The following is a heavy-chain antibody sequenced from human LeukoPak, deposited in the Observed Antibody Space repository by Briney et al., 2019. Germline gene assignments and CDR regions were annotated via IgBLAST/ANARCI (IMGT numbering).Heavy chain of an antibody. CDR1: GGSISSYY. V-gene: IGHV4-59*08. J-gene: IGHJ3*02. CDR2: IYYSGST. CDR3: ARHKYSSGWPPEGAFDI. Sequence: SETLSLTCTVSGGSISSYYWSWIRQPPGKGPEWIGYIYYSGSTNYNPSLKSRVTISVDTSKNQFSLKLSSVTAADTAVYYCARHKYSSGWPPEGAFDIWGQGTMVTVSS. D-gene: IGHD6-19*01.